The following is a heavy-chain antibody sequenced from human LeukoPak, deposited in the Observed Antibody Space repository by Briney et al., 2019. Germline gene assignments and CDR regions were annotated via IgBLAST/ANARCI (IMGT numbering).Heavy chain of an antibody. D-gene: IGHD2-15*01. V-gene: IGHV4-34*01. J-gene: IGHJ2*01. CDR3: ARGSWRQRGYRVL. CDR2: ISHSGIT. CDR1: LVSFSGYH. Sequence: SETLSLTCAVYLVSFSGYHWSWVRQPPGKGLEWIGEISHSGITNYKPSLKSRVTIAVDTSKNQLSLKLSSVTAADTAVYYCARGSWRQRGYRVLGGRGTLVTVSS.